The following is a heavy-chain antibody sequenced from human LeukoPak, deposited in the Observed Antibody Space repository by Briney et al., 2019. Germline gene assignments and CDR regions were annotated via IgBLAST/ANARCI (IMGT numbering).Heavy chain of an antibody. V-gene: IGHV1-18*01. D-gene: IGHD2-2*01. CDR3: ARDSVVVPAALPFDY. Sequence: GASVKVSCKASGYTFTSYGISWVRQAPGQGLEWMGWISAYNGNTNYAQKLQGRVTMTTDTSTSTAYMELRSLRSDDTAVYYCARDSVVVPAALPFDYWGQGTTVTVSS. CDR2: ISAYNGNT. J-gene: IGHJ4*03. CDR1: GYTFTSYG.